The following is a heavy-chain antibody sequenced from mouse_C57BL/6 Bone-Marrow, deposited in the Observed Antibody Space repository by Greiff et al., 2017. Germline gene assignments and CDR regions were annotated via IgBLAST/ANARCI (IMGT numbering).Heavy chain of an antibody. Sequence: VQLQQPWAELVKPGASVKLSCKASGYTFTSYWMHWVKQRPGQGLEWIGMIPPNSGSTNYNAKFKSKATLTVDKSSSTAYMQLSSLTSEDSAVYYCARNYYGSSYFYWYFDVWGTGTTVTVSS. CDR3: ARNYYGSSYFYWYFDV. V-gene: IGHV1-64*01. D-gene: IGHD1-1*01. CDR2: IPPNSGST. CDR1: GYTFTSYW. J-gene: IGHJ1*03.